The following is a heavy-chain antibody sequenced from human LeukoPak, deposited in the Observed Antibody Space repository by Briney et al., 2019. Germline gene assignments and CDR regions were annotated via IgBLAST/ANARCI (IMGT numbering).Heavy chain of an antibody. CDR3: AKHLYGDYYFDY. CDR2: ISGGGGST. CDR1: GFTFSSYS. J-gene: IGHJ4*02. V-gene: IGHV3-23*01. D-gene: IGHD4-17*01. Sequence: GGSLRLSCAASGFTFSSYSMNWVRQAPGKGLEWVSAISGGGGSTYYADSVKGRFTISRDNSKNTLYLQMNSLRAEDTAVYYCAKHLYGDYYFDYWGQGTLVTVSS.